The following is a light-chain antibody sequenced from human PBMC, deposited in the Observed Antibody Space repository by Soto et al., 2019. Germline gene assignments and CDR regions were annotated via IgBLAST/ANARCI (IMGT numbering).Light chain of an antibody. CDR1: QSINSW. J-gene: IGKJ3*01. CDR3: QHYDSYSDT. V-gene: IGKV1-5*03. Sequence: DIQMTQSPSTLSASVGDRVTITCRASQSINSWLAWYQQKPGKAPRLLIYRASSLEGGVPSRFSGSGSGAEFTLTISSLQPDDFATYYGQHYDSYSDTFGPGTKVDIK. CDR2: RAS.